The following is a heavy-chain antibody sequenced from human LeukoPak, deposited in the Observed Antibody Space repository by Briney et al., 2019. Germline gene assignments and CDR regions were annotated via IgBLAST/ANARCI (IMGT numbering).Heavy chain of an antibody. J-gene: IGHJ6*02. D-gene: IGHD3-10*01. CDR3: ARGLYALGSFWSGPHYGMEV. CDR2: IKQDGNEK. CDR1: GFTFSSYW. V-gene: IGHV3-7*04. Sequence: GGSLRLSCAASGFTFSSYWMSWVRQAPGKGLEWVANIKQDGNEKYYVDSVKGRFTISRDNAKNSLYLQMNSLRGEDTAIYYCARGLYALGSFWSGPHYGMEVWGQGTTVTVSS.